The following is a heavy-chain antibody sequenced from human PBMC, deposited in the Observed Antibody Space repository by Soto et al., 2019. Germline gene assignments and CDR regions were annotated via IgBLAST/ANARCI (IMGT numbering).Heavy chain of an antibody. CDR2: IWYDGSNK. Sequence: QVQLVESGGGVVQPGRSLRLSCAASGFTFSSYGMHWVRQAPGKGLEWVAVIWYDGSNKYYADSVKGRFTISRDNSKNTLYLQMNGLRAEDTAVYYCARDRIAARHRGYGMDVWGQGTTVTVSS. V-gene: IGHV3-33*01. J-gene: IGHJ6*02. CDR3: ARDRIAARHRGYGMDV. CDR1: GFTFSSYG. D-gene: IGHD6-6*01.